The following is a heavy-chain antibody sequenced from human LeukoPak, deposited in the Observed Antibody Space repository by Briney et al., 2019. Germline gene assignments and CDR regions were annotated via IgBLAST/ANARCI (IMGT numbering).Heavy chain of an antibody. CDR2: IIPIFGTA. J-gene: IGHJ6*02. CDR1: GGTFGSYA. CDR3: ARDLVKAADIYYYYYYGMDV. D-gene: IGHD6-13*01. Sequence: ASVKVSCKASGGTFGSYAISWVRQAPGQGLEWMGGIIPIFGTANYAQKFQGRVTITADESTSTAYMELSSLRSEDTAVYYCARDLVKAADIYYYYYYGMDVWGQGTTVTVSS. V-gene: IGHV1-69*01.